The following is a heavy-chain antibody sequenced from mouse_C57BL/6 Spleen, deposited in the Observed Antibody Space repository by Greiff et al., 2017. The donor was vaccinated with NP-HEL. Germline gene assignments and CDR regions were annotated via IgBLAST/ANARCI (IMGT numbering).Heavy chain of an antibody. V-gene: IGHV1-64*01. J-gene: IGHJ2*01. CDR3: ARSSYYYGLDY. CDR1: GYTFTSYW. CDR2: IHPNSGST. Sequence: QVQLKQPGAELVKPGASVKLSCKASGYTFTSYWMHWVKQRPGQGLEWIGMIHPNSGSTNYNEKFKSKATLTVDKSSSTAYMQLSSLTSEDSAVYYCARSSYYYGLDYWGQGTTLTVSS. D-gene: IGHD1-1*01.